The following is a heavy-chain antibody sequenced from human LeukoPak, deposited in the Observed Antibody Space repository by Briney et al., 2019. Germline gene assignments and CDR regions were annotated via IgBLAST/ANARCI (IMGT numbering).Heavy chain of an antibody. CDR2: ISGSGGST. CDR1: GFRFRNYA. V-gene: IGHV3-23*01. J-gene: IGHJ4*02. Sequence: GGSLRLSCEASGFRFRNYAMSWVRQAPGKGLEWVSAISGSGGSTYYADSVKGRFTISRDNSKNTLYLQMNSLRVEDTAVYYCAKGSSNWLDHYYFDFWGQGTLVTVSS. CDR3: AKGSSNWLDHYYFDF. D-gene: IGHD6-13*01.